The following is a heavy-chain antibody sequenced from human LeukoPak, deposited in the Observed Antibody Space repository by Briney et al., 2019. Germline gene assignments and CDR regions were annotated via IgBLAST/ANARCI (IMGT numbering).Heavy chain of an antibody. D-gene: IGHD6-13*01. CDR1: GYTFTDYW. Sequence: GESLKISCKGSGYTFTDYWIAWVRQMPGKGPEWMGIIYPGDSDTRYSPSFQGQVTISADKSISTAYLQWSSLKASDTAMYYCARRIAAGGIFDYWGQGTLVTVSS. CDR2: IYPGDSDT. V-gene: IGHV5-51*01. J-gene: IGHJ4*02. CDR3: ARRIAAGGIFDY.